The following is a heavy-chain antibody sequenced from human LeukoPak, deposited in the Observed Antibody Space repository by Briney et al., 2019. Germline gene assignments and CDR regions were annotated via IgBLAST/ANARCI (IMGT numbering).Heavy chain of an antibody. V-gene: IGHV4-39*01. J-gene: IGHJ4*02. CDR3: ARQVRFWSGYYMDY. CDR1: GDSISSSSYY. D-gene: IGHD3-3*01. Sequence: SETLSLTCTVSGDSISSSSYYWGWIRQPPGKGLEWIGSFYYSGITYYNPSLKSRVTISVDTSQNQFSLKMSSVTAADTAVYYCARQVRFWSGYYMDYWGQGTLVTVSS. CDR2: FYYSGIT.